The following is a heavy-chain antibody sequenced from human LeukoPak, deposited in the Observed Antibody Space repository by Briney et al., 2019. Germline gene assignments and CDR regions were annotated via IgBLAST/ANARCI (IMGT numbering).Heavy chain of an antibody. CDR1: GGSISSGGYS. D-gene: IGHD6-13*01. J-gene: IGHJ6*02. V-gene: IGHV3-53*01. CDR3: ARETAAETYYYGMDV. Sequence: ETLSLTCAVSGGSISSGGYSWSWVRQAPGKGLEWVSVIYSGGSTYYADSVKGRFTISRDNSKNTLYLQMNSLRAEDTAVYYCARETAAETYYYGMDVWGQGTTVTVSS. CDR2: IYSGGST.